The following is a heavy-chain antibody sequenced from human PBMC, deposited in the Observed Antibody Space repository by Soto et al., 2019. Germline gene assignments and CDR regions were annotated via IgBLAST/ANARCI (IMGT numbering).Heavy chain of an antibody. CDR1: GDSISSSGYY. CDR2: IYYSGSS. J-gene: IGHJ4*02. V-gene: IGHV4-31*03. D-gene: IGHD3-10*01. Sequence: TLSRTCSVSGDSISSSGYYWSWIRQRPGKGLEWIGNIYYSGSSYNNPSLKSRVTISVNTSKNQFSLNLRSVTAADTAFYYCARDSDYYSSGSFDYWGQGTLVTVSS. CDR3: ARDSDYYSSGSFDY.